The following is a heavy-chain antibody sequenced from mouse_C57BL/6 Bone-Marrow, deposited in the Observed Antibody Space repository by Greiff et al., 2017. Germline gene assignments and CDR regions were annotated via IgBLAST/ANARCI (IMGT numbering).Heavy chain of an antibody. J-gene: IGHJ2*01. V-gene: IGHV1-72*01. Sequence: QQSCKASVYTFTSYWMHWVKQRPGRGLEWIGRIDPNSGGTKYNEKFKSKATLTVDKPSSTAYMQLSSLTSEDSAVYYCERVLRSPYWGQGTTLTVSS. CDR2: IDPNSGGT. CDR3: ERVLRSPY. CDR1: VYTFTSYW. D-gene: IGHD1-1*01.